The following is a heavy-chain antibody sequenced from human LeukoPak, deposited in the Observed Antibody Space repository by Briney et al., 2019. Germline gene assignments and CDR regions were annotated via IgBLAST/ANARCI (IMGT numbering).Heavy chain of an antibody. CDR1: GGTFSSYA. D-gene: IGHD5-12*01. CDR2: IIPIFGTA. Sequence: GASVKVSCKASGGTFSSYAISWVRQAPGQGLEWMGRIIPIFGTANYAQKFQGRVTITTDGSTSTAYMELSSLRSEDTAVYYCARDPPGAWGGYDQYYYYYMDVWGKGTTVTVSS. CDR3: ARDPPGAWGGYDQYYYYYMDV. J-gene: IGHJ6*03. V-gene: IGHV1-69*05.